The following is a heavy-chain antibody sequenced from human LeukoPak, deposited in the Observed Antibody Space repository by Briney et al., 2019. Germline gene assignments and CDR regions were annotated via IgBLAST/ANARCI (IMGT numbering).Heavy chain of an antibody. J-gene: IGHJ5*02. Sequence: ASVKVSCKASGGTFSSYAISWVRQAPGQGLEWMGGIIPIFGTANYAQKFQGRVTITADESTSTAYMELSSLRSEDTAVYYCARGSPTWIRLSWFDPWGQGTLVTVSS. CDR3: ARGSPTWIRLSWFDP. D-gene: IGHD5-18*01. CDR1: GGTFSSYA. CDR2: IIPIFGTA. V-gene: IGHV1-69*01.